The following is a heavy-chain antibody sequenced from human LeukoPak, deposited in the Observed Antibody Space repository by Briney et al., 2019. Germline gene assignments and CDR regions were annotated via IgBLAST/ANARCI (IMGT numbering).Heavy chain of an antibody. D-gene: IGHD3-10*01. CDR3: ARGNDGSGSPSYYFYYMDV. J-gene: IGHJ6*03. CDR1: GYTFTSYG. V-gene: IGHV1-18*01. Sequence: ASVKVSCKAPGYTFTSYGISWVRQAPGQGLEWMGWISAYNGNTNYAQKFQGRVTITADESTSTAYMELSSLRSEDTAVYYCARGNDGSGSPSYYFYYMDVWGKGTTVTISS. CDR2: ISAYNGNT.